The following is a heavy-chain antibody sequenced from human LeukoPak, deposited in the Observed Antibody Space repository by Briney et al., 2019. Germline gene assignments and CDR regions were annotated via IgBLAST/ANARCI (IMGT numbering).Heavy chain of an antibody. V-gene: IGHV1-69*01. CDR3: VRLLHPDQGSSDY. CDR2: IIPIFGTA. D-gene: IGHD2/OR15-2a*01. CDR1: GGTFSSYA. J-gene: IGHJ4*02. Sequence: GSSVKVSCKASGGTFSSYAIGWVRQAPGQGLEWMGGIIPIFGTANYAQKFQGRVTITADESTSTAYMELSSLRSEDTAVYYCVRLLHPDQGSSDYWGQGTLVTVSS.